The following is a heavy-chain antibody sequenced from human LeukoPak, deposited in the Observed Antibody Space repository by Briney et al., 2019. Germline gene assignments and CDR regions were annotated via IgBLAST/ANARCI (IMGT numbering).Heavy chain of an antibody. CDR1: GFTFNSYP. J-gene: IGHJ4*02. V-gene: IGHV3-30*04. CDR2: IAYDGSIE. CDR3: ARDSIRGSPDYLDY. Sequence: GGSLRLSCAASGFTFNSYPMHWVRQAPGRGLEWLAVIAYDGSIELHADSVEGRFTISRDDSQNSLYLQMNRLRPEDTAVYYCARDSIRGSPDYLDYWGQGTLVTVST. D-gene: IGHD3-16*01.